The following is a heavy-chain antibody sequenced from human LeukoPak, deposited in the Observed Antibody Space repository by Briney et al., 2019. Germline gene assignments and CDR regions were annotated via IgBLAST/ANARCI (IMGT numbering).Heavy chain of an antibody. CDR1: GGSITSYY. D-gene: IGHD1-26*01. V-gene: IGHV4-59*01. CDR3: ARRRGANWFDP. Sequence: SETLSLTCTVSGGSITSYYWSWIRQPPGKGLEWIGYIYYSGSTNYNPSLKSRVTISVDTSKNQFSLKLSSVTAADTAVYYCARRRGANWFDPWGQGTLVTVSS. J-gene: IGHJ5*02. CDR2: IYYSGST.